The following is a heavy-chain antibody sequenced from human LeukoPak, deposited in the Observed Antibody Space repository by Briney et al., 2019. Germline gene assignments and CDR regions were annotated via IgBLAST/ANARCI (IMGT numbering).Heavy chain of an antibody. V-gene: IGHV4-4*02. J-gene: IGHJ3*02. CDR1: GGSISSSNW. D-gene: IGHD2-21*02. CDR2: IYHSGST. Sequence: RPSETLSLTCAVSGGSISSSNWWSWVRQPPGKGLEWIGEIYHSGSTNYNPSLKSRVTISVDKSKNQFSLKLSSVTAADTAVYYCARYSYCGGDCYDAFDIWGQGTMVTVSS. CDR3: ARYSYCGGDCYDAFDI.